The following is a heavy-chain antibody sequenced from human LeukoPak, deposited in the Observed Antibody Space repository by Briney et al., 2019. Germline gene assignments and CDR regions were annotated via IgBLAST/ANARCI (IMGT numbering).Heavy chain of an antibody. CDR1: GGTFTNYA. D-gene: IGHD3-22*01. CDR3: ASQDASIYSESSTSPTYSD. V-gene: IGHV1-69*05. J-gene: IGHJ4*02. CDR2: IIPIFDSA. Sequence: ASVKVSCKASGGTFTNYAFNWVRQAPRQGLEWMGRIIPIFDSAHYAQRFQGRITITTDESSTTAYMTLSSLTSDDTAVYYCASQDASIYSESSTSPTYSDWGQGTLVTVSS.